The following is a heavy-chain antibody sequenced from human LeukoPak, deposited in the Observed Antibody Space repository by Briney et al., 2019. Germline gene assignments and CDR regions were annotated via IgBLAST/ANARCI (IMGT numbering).Heavy chain of an antibody. CDR2: INWNGGST. CDR1: GFTSDDYG. D-gene: IGHD3-10*01. Sequence: GGSLRLSCAASGFTSDDYGMSWVRQAPGKGLEWVSGINWNGGSTGYADSVKGRFTISRDNAKNSLYLQMNSLRAEDTAVYYCARDLGYYGSGSYSVSAYWGQGTLVTVSS. V-gene: IGHV3-20*04. CDR3: ARDLGYYGSGSYSVSAY. J-gene: IGHJ4*02.